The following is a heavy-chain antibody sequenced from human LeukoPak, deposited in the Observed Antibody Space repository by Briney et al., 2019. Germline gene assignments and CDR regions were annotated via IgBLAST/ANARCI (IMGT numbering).Heavy chain of an antibody. D-gene: IGHD3-22*01. J-gene: IGHJ4*02. CDR1: GYIFTSYY. CDR2: INPSGGST. CDR3: ARGKGGYYYVLDY. V-gene: IGHV1-46*01. Sequence: ASVKVPCKASGYIFTSYYMHWVRQAPGQGLEWMGIINPSGGSTTYAQKFQGRVTLTRDTSTSTVYMELSSLRSEDTAVYYCARGKGGYYYVLDYWGQGTLVTVSS.